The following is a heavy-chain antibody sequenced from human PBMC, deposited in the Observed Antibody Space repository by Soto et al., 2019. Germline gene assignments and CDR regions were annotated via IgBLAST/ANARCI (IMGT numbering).Heavy chain of an antibody. Sequence: QVQLVQSGAEVKKPGASVKVSCKASGDTFTDYYRQGLEWMGTVNPSGGHTTYAQHFLGRMTMTRGTSTSTLYMELTSLTSEDTAVYYCARGGHVVVVTAALDYWGQGTLVTVSS. CDR2: VNPSGGHT. J-gene: IGHJ4*02. CDR3: ARGGHVVVVTAALDY. CDR1: GDTFTDYY. D-gene: IGHD2-21*02. V-gene: IGHV1-46*01.